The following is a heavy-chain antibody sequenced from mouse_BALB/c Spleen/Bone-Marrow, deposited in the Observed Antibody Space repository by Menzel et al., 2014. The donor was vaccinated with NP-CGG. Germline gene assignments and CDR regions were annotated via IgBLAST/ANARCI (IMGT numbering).Heavy chain of an antibody. J-gene: IGHJ2*01. CDR1: GYTFTSYW. CDR2: IDPSDSYT. D-gene: IGHD1-1*01. CDR3: ARDSITTVVATDY. V-gene: IGHV1-69*02. Sequence: VQLQESGAELVKPGASVKLSCKASGYTFTSYWTHWVKQRPGQGLEWIGEIDPSDSYTNYNQKFKGKATLTVDKSSSTAYMQLSSLTSEDSAVYYCARDSITTVVATDYWGQGTTLTVS.